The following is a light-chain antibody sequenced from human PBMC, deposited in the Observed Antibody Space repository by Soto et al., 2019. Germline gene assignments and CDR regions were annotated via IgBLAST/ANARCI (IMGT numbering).Light chain of an antibody. J-gene: IGLJ2*01. CDR2: EVS. V-gene: IGLV2-8*01. CDR3: TSYTTSGTTYVV. Sequence: QSALTQPPSASGSPGQSVTISCTGTSSDVGGYNYVSWYQQHPGKAPKLMIYEVSKRPSGVPDRFSGSKSGNTASLTVSGLQAEDEADYYCTSYTTSGTTYVVFGGGTKLTVL. CDR1: SSDVGGYNY.